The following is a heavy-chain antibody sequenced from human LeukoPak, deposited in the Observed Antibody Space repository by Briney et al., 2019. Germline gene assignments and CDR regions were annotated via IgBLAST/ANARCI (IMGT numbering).Heavy chain of an antibody. CDR2: ISYDGSNK. D-gene: IGHD5-18*01. J-gene: IGHJ6*02. V-gene: IGHV3-30*18. Sequence: GGSLRLSCAASGFTFSSYGMHWVRQAPGKGLEWVAVISYDGSNKYYADSVKGRFTISRDNSKNTLYLQMNSLRAEDTAVYYCAKDHGGYRYYYYYGMDVWGQGTTVTVSS. CDR1: GFTFSSYG. CDR3: AKDHGGYRYYYYYGMDV.